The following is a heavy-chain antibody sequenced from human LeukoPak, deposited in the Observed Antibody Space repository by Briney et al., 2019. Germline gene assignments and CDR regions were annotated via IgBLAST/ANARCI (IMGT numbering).Heavy chain of an antibody. V-gene: IGHV1-2*02. CDR1: GYTFSGYY. Sequence: WASVKVSCKASGYTFSGYYMYWVRQAPGQGLEWMGWTNPNSGGTNYAQKFQGRVTMTRDTSISTAYMELSSLRSDDTAVYYCARPPGGTVTTVDFWGQGTLVTVSS. D-gene: IGHD4-17*01. CDR2: TNPNSGGT. J-gene: IGHJ4*02. CDR3: ARPPGGTVTTVDF.